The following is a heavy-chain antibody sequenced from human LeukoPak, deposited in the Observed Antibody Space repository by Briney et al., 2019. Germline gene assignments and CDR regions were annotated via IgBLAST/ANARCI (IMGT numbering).Heavy chain of an antibody. CDR1: GFTFSSYA. CDR2: ISYDGSNK. CDR3: ARGLRAQA. D-gene: IGHD4-17*01. V-gene: IGHV3-30-3*01. J-gene: IGHJ4*02. Sequence: GGSLRLSCAASGFTFSSYAMHWVRQAPGKGLEWVAVISYDGSNKYYADSVKGRFTISRDNAKNTLYLQMNSLRAEDTAVYYCARGLRAQAWGQGTLVTVSS.